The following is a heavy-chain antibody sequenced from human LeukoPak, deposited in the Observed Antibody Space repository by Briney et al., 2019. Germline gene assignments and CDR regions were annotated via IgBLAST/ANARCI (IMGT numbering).Heavy chain of an antibody. D-gene: IGHD3-16*01. J-gene: IGHJ4*02. V-gene: IGHV4-30-4*01. Sequence: PSETLSLTCTVSGGTISSGDYYWSWIRQPPGKGLEWIGYIYYRGSTYYNPSLKSRVTISVDTSKTQFSLKLSSVTAADTAVYYCARVGPLGALDYWGQGTLVTVSS. CDR2: IYYRGST. CDR1: GGTISSGDYY. CDR3: ARVGPLGALDY.